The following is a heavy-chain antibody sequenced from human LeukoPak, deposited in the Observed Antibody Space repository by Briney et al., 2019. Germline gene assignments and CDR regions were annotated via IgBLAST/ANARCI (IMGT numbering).Heavy chain of an antibody. CDR2: ISGSGGST. J-gene: IGHJ3*02. Sequence: GGSLRLSCAASGFTFSSYAMSWVRQAPGKGLEWVSAISGSGGSTYYADSVKGRFTISRDNSKNTLYLQMNSLRAEDTAVYYCAKDSESGIAAVDDAFDIWGQGTMVTVSS. CDR3: AKDSESGIAAVDDAFDI. V-gene: IGHV3-23*01. D-gene: IGHD6-13*01. CDR1: GFTFSSYA.